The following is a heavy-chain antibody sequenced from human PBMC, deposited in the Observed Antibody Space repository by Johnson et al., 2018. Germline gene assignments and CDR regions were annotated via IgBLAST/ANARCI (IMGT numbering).Heavy chain of an antibody. CDR3: ARDRYYVWGKQNDGMDV. CDR1: GFTFSSYW. D-gene: IGHD3-16*01. Sequence: VQLVESGGGLVQPGGSLRLSCAASGFTFSSYWMSWVRQAPGTGLEWVANIKQDGSEKYYVDSVKGRFTISRDNAKNSLYLQMNSLRAEDTAVYYCARDRYYVWGKQNDGMDVWGQGATVTVSS. V-gene: IGHV3-7*01. J-gene: IGHJ6*02. CDR2: IKQDGSEK.